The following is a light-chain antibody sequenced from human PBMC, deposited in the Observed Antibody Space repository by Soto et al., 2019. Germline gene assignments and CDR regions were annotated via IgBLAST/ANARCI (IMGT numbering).Light chain of an antibody. CDR1: QSVSSD. Sequence: ETVMIQSPATLSVSPGERATLSCRASQSVSSDLAWYQHKTGQAPRLLIHGASTRATGVPARFSGSGSGIEFTLTISSLQSEDFAVYYCQQYKNWPLTFGGGTKVEIK. CDR2: GAS. J-gene: IGKJ4*01. CDR3: QQYKNWPLT. V-gene: IGKV3-15*01.